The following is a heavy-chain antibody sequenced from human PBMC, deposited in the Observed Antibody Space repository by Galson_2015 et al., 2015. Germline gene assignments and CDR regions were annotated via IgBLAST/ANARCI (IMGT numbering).Heavy chain of an antibody. V-gene: IGHV3-74*01. CDR2: INSDGSST. D-gene: IGHD2-21*02. J-gene: IGHJ4*02. CDR1: GFTFSSYW. CDR3: ARVRRRGGDGGYFDY. Sequence: SLRLSCAASGFTFSSYWMHWVRQAPGKGLVWVSRINSDGSSTSYADSVKGRFTISRDNAKNTLYLQMNSLRAEDTAVYYCARVRRRGGDGGYFDYWGQGTLVTVSS.